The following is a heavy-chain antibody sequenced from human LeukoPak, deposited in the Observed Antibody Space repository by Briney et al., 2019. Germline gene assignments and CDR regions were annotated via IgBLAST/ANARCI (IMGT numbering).Heavy chain of an antibody. Sequence: ASVKVSCKASGYTFTSYYMHWVRQAPGQGLEWMGIINPSGGSTSYAQKFQGRVTMTRDTSTSTVYMELSSLRSEDTAVYYCARDPPYGSGSSNWFDPWGQGTLVTVSS. V-gene: IGHV1-46*01. D-gene: IGHD3-10*01. CDR1: GYTFTSYY. CDR3: ARDPPYGSGSSNWFDP. CDR2: INPSGGST. J-gene: IGHJ5*02.